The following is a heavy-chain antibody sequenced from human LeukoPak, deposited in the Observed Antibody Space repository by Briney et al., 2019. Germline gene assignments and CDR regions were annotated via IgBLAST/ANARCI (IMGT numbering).Heavy chain of an antibody. D-gene: IGHD3-22*01. V-gene: IGHV4-34*01. CDR3: ARHRSLNYYDSSGYSSYYYYYMDV. Sequence: SETLSLTCAVYGGSFSGYYWSWIRQPPGKGLEWIGEINHSGSTNYNPSLKSRITISVDTSKNQFSLKLSSVTAADTAVYYCARHRSLNYYDSSGYSSYYYYYMDVWGKGTTVTISS. CDR2: INHSGST. J-gene: IGHJ6*03. CDR1: GGSFSGYY.